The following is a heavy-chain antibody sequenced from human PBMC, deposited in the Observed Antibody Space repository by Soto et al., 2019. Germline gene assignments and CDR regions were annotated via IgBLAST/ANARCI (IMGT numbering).Heavy chain of an antibody. Sequence: QVQLVQSGAEVKKPGSSVKVSCKASGGTFSSYAISWVRQAPGQGLEWMGGIIPIFGTANYAKKFQGRVTITPDESTRTAYRELSSLRSEDTAVYYCARSDDPYYDIVTGYYAPGWDYWAQGTLVTVSS. CDR3: ARSDDPYYDIVTGYYAPGWDY. D-gene: IGHD3-9*01. CDR2: IIPIFGTA. J-gene: IGHJ4*02. V-gene: IGHV1-69*05. CDR1: GGTFSSYA.